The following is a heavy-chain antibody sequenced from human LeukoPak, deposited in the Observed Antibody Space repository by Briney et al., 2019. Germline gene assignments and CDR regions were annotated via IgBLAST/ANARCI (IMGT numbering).Heavy chain of an antibody. D-gene: IGHD2-2*01. J-gene: IGHJ3*02. V-gene: IGHV3-48*03. CDR2: ISSSGSTI. Sequence: GGSLRLSCAASGFTFSSYEMNWVRQAPGKGLEWVSYISSSGSTIYYADSVKGRFTISRDNAKNSLYLQMNSLRAEDTAVYYCARDFPPPDCSSTSCHHAFDIWGQGTMVTVSS. CDR3: ARDFPPPDCSSTSCHHAFDI. CDR1: GFTFSSYE.